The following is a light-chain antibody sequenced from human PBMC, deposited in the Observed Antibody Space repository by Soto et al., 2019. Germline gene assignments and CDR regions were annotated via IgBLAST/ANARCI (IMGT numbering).Light chain of an antibody. J-gene: IGKJ4*01. V-gene: IGKV1-5*01. CDR2: DAS. CDR1: QSISSW. CDR3: QQYGT. Sequence: DIQMTQSPSTLSASVGDRVTITCRASQSISSWLAWYQQKPGKAPKPLIYDASSLESGVPSRFSGSGSGTEFTLTISSLQPDDFATYYCQQYGTFGGGTKVDIK.